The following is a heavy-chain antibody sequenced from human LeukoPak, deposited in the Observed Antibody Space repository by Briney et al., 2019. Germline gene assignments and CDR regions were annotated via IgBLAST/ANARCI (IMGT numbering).Heavy chain of an antibody. V-gene: IGHV1-69*05. CDR2: IMPLFGTA. Sequence: SVKVSCKASGGTFNSYAISWVRQAPGQGLEWMGGIMPLFGTANYAQEFQGRVTFTTDESVSTAYMEVSSLRSEDTAVYYCASGSLGDGYGVGDYYQYMDVWGKGTTVTVSS. CDR3: ASGSLGDGYGVGDYYQYMDV. CDR1: GGTFNSYA. J-gene: IGHJ6*03. D-gene: IGHD5-24*01.